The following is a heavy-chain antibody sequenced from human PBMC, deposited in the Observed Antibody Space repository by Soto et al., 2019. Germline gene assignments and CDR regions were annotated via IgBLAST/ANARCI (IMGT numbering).Heavy chain of an antibody. D-gene: IGHD6-6*01. J-gene: IGHJ4*02. CDR1: GGTFSSHA. CDR3: AREGPSKILDY. V-gene: IGHV1-69*13. CDR2: IIPIFGTA. Sequence: ASVKVSCKASGGTFSSHAISWVRQAPGQGLEWMGGIIPIFGTANYAQKFQGRVTITADESTSTAYMELSSLRSEDTAVYYCAREGPSKILDYWGQGTLVTVSS.